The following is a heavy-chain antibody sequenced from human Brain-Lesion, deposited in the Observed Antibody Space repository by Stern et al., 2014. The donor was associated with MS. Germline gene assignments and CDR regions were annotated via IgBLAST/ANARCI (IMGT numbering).Heavy chain of an antibody. Sequence: QVQLEESGPGLVKPSQTLSLTCTVSGDSISSGGYYLWLIRPPPREGLGWVGYIYFNGGTSFNPSLKSRVSISLDTSKNQFSLRLSSVTAADTAVYYCARDWSGSSIHLAPAYGGHIRFDPWGQGTLVTVSS. CDR2: IYFNGGT. CDR1: GDSISSGGYY. CDR3: ARDWSGSSIHLAPAYGGHIRFDP. D-gene: IGHD5-18*01. J-gene: IGHJ5*02. V-gene: IGHV4-31*03.